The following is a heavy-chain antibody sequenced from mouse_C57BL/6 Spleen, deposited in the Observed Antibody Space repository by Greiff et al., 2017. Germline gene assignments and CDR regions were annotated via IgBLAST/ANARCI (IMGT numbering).Heavy chain of an antibody. CDR1: GYTFTDYY. Sequence: QVQLKESGPELVKPGASVKISCKASGYTFTDYYINWVKQRPGQGLEWIGWIFPGSGSTYYNEKFKGKATLTVDKSSSTAYMLLSSLTSEDSAVYFCARNGYYSYYFDYWGQGTTLTVSS. D-gene: IGHD2-3*01. CDR2: IFPGSGST. CDR3: ARNGYYSYYFDY. J-gene: IGHJ2*01. V-gene: IGHV1-75*01.